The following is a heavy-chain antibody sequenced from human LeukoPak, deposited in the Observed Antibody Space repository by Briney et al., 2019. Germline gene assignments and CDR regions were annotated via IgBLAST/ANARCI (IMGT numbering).Heavy chain of an antibody. CDR1: GFTLSNYW. D-gene: IGHD6-25*01. V-gene: IGHV3-74*01. J-gene: IGHJ4*02. CDR3: ARSGWPYYFDY. CDR2: LHSDGTSS. Sequence: GGSLRLSCAASGFTLSNYWMHWVRQAPGKGLVWVSRLHSDGTSSSYADSVRGRFTISRDNARNTLYLQMNTLRAEDTAVYYCARSGWPYYFDYWGQGTLVTVSS.